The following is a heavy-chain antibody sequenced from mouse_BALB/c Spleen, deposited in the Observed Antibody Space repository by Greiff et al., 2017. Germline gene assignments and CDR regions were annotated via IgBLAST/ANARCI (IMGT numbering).Heavy chain of an antibody. CDR2: IDPANGNT. D-gene: IGHD1-1*01. J-gene: IGHJ4*01. V-gene: IGHV14-3*02. CDR1: GFNIKDTY. Sequence: VQLQQSGAELVKPGASVKLSCTASGFNIKDTYMHWVKQRPEQGLEWIGRIDPANGNTKYDPKFQGKATITADTSSNTAYLQLSSLTSEDTAVYCCARDGYYYGSSDYAMDYWGQGTSVTVSS. CDR3: ARDGYYYGSSDYAMDY.